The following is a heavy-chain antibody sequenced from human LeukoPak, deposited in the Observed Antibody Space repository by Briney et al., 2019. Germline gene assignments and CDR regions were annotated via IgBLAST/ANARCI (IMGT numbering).Heavy chain of an antibody. J-gene: IGHJ4*02. V-gene: IGHV3-23*01. Sequence: HPGGSLRLSCAAPGFTFSSYAMSWVRQAPGKGLEWVSAISGSGGSTYYADSVKGRYTISRDNSKNTLYLQMNSLRAEDTAVYYCAKDPRIAVAGEPLDYWGQGTLVTVSS. CDR1: GFTFSSYA. D-gene: IGHD6-19*01. CDR3: AKDPRIAVAGEPLDY. CDR2: ISGSGGST.